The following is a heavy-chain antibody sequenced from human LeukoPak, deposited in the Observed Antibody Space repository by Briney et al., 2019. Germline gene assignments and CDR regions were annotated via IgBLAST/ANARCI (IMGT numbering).Heavy chain of an antibody. V-gene: IGHV4-59*08. CDR2: IYYSGST. J-gene: IGHJ3*02. D-gene: IGHD2-21*02. CDR3: ARLTAVFEVGDAFDI. CDR1: GGSISSYY. Sequence: SETLSLTCTVSGGSISSYYWSWIRQPPGKGLEWIGYIYYSGSTNYNPSLKSRVTISVDTSKNQFSLKLSSVTAADTAVYYCARLTAVFEVGDAFDIWGQGTMVTVSS.